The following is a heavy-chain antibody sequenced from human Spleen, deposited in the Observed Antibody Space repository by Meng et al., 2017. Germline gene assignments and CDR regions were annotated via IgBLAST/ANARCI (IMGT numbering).Heavy chain of an antibody. Sequence: QVQRQESGPGLVKPSQTLSLTCTVSGDSISSGIYYWTWIRQPAGKGLEWIGRIFSSGSTNYNPSLKSRLTISVDTSKNQFSLKLRSVTAADSAVYYCARGPTTMAHDFDYWGQGTLVTVSS. CDR3: ARGPTTMAHDFDY. CDR2: IFSSGST. D-gene: IGHD4-11*01. V-gene: IGHV4-61*02. J-gene: IGHJ4*02. CDR1: GDSISSGIYY.